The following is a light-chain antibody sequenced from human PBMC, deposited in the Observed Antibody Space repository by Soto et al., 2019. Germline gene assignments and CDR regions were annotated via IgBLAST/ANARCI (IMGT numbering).Light chain of an antibody. CDR1: QSISTK. CDR3: QEYNDWRPIT. V-gene: IGKV3-15*01. J-gene: IGKJ4*01. CDR2: GAS. Sequence: IVMTHSPATLSVSPCERATLSFSASQSISTKLAWYQQKPGQAPRLLIYGASTRATGIPVRFSGSGSGTEFTLTITSLQFEDFAVYYCQEYNDWRPITFGGGTKVDIK.